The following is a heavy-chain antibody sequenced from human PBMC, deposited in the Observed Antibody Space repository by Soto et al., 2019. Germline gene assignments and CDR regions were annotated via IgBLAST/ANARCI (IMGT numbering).Heavy chain of an antibody. CDR2: ISAYNGNT. CDR3: ARFLFGVATHWFDP. V-gene: IGHV1-18*01. D-gene: IGHD3-3*01. J-gene: IGHJ5*02. CDR1: GYTFTSYG. Sequence: ASVKVSCKASGYTFTSYGISWVRQAPGQGLEWMGWISAYNGNTNYAQKLQGRVTMTTDTSTSTACMELRSLRSDDTAVYYCARFLFGVATHWFDPWGQGTLVTVSS.